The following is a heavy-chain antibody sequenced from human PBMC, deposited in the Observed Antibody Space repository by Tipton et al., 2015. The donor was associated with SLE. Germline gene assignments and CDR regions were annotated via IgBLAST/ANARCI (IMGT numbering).Heavy chain of an antibody. D-gene: IGHD3-10*01. V-gene: IGHV4-38-2*01. CDR3: ATFRDVVQGVIGAFNI. Sequence: TLSLTCAVSGYSISSAYSWGWIRQTPGKGLEWIGTVYHSGSTHYNPSLKSRVTIPVDTSKNQFSLNLTSVTAADTAVYYCATFRDVVQGVIGAFNIWGQGTMVTVSS. J-gene: IGHJ3*02. CDR1: GYSISSAYS. CDR2: VYHSGST.